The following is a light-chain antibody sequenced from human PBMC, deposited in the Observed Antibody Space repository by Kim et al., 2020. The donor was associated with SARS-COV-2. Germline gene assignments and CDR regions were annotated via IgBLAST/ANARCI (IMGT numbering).Light chain of an antibody. CDR2: YDS. CDR3: QVCDSGVV. V-gene: IGLV3-21*04. CDR1: NIGSKS. J-gene: IGLJ2*01. Sequence: VSGAPGKTARITCGGNNIGSKSVHWYQQKPGQAPVLVIYYDSDRPSGIPERCSGSNSGNTATLTISRVEAGDEADYYCQVCDSGVVCGGGTQLTVL.